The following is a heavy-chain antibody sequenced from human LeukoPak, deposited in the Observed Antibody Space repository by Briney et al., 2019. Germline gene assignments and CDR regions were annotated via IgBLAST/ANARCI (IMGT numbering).Heavy chain of an antibody. V-gene: IGHV3-9*01. Sequence: GGSLRLSCAASGFTFDDYAMHWVRQAPGKGLEWVSGISWNSGSIGYADSVKGRFTISRDNAKNSLYLQMNSLRAEDTALYHCARAPRTSIAARSYYYYMDVWGKGTTVTVSS. CDR3: ARAPRTSIAARSYYYYMDV. D-gene: IGHD6-6*01. CDR1: GFTFDDYA. J-gene: IGHJ6*03. CDR2: ISWNSGSI.